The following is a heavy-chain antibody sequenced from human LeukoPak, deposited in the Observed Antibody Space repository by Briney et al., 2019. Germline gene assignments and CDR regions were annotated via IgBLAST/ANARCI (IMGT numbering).Heavy chain of an antibody. Sequence: GWSLRLSCAASGFTFSSYGMHWVRQAPGKGLVWVSLIIPDGSSAYLADSVMGRFTISRDNAKNTLFLQMNSLRAEDTAVYFCARGSHYALDVWGQGTTVTVS. CDR3: ARGSHYALDV. CDR2: IIPDGSSA. J-gene: IGHJ6*02. CDR1: GFTFSSYG. V-gene: IGHV3-74*01.